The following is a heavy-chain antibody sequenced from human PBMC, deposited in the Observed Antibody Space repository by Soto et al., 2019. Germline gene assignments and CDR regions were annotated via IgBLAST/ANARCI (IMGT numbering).Heavy chain of an antibody. CDR3: ARGYRQSGYSSSWVFDY. D-gene: IGHD6-13*01. J-gene: IGHJ4*02. CDR2: MYYSGST. CDR1: GGSINSGGYY. V-gene: IGHV4-31*03. Sequence: QVQLRESDPGLMKPSQTLSLTCTVSGGSINSGGYYWNWIRQHPGKGLEWIGYMYYSGSTYYNPFLRSRVIISAVTSENHFSLKLGSVTAADTAVYFCARGYRQSGYSSSWVFDYWGQGTLVNVSS.